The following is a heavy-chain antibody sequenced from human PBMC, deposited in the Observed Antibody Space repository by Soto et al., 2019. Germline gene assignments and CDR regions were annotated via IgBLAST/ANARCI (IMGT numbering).Heavy chain of an antibody. Sequence: ASVKVSCKASGYTFTSYGISWVRRAPGQGLEWMGWISAYNGNTNYAQKLQGRVTMTTDTSTSTAYMELRSLRSDDTAVYYCARDRATIFGVVITSYYYYGMDVWGQGTTVTVSS. CDR1: GYTFTSYG. D-gene: IGHD3-3*01. J-gene: IGHJ6*02. CDR3: ARDRATIFGVVITSYYYYGMDV. V-gene: IGHV1-18*01. CDR2: ISAYNGNT.